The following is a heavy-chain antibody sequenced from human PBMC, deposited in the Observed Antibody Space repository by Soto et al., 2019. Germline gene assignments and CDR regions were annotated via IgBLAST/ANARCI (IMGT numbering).Heavy chain of an antibody. D-gene: IGHD2-15*01. CDR2: IYYSGST. V-gene: IGHV4-31*03. CDR1: GGSISSGGYY. Sequence: QVQLQESGPGLVKPSQTLSLTCTVSGGSISSGGYYWSWIRQHPGKGLEWIGYIYYSGSTYYNPSLKSRVTISVDTSKNQFSLKLSSVTAADTAVYYCVRDNGGIRRWFYGMDVWGQGTTVTVSS. J-gene: IGHJ6*02. CDR3: VRDNGGIRRWFYGMDV.